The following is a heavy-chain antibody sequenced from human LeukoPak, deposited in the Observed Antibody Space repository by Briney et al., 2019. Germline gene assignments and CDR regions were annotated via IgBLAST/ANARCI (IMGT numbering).Heavy chain of an antibody. V-gene: IGHV1-2*06. Sequence: GASVKVSCKAPGYSFTGYYMHWVRQAPGQGLEWMGRINPNSGGTNYAQKFQGRVTMTRDTSISTAYMELSRLRSDDTAVYYCAREARFLEWLLSHDAFDIWGQGTMVTVSS. D-gene: IGHD3-3*01. CDR3: AREARFLEWLLSHDAFDI. J-gene: IGHJ3*02. CDR1: GYSFTGYY. CDR2: INPNSGGT.